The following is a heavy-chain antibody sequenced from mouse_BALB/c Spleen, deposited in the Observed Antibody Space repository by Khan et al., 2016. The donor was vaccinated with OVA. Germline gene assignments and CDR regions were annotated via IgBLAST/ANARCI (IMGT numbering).Heavy chain of an antibody. D-gene: IGHD1-2*01. Sequence: QVQLQQSGAELARPGASVKLSCKASGYTFTDYYINWVKQRTGQGLEWIGEISPGSGDTYYNERFKGKATLTADTSSSTAYMQLSSLTSEASAVYFCAIRNYFGYTFAYWGQGTLVTVSA. CDR1: GYTFTDYY. J-gene: IGHJ3*01. V-gene: IGHV1-77*01. CDR3: AIRNYFGYTFAY. CDR2: ISPGSGDT.